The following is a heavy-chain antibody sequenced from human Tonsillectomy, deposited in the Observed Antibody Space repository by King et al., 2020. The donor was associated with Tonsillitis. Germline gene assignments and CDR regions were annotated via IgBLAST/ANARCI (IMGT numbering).Heavy chain of an antibody. D-gene: IGHD3-22*01. CDR1: GGSISSGSYY. CDR3: ARLGGPGGGYFFLWASNAFDN. Sequence: QLQESGPGLVKPSQTLSLTCTVSGGSISSGSYYWSWIRQPAGKGLEWIGRIYTSGSTNYNPSLKSRVTMSVDTSKNQFSLKLSSVTAADTAVYYCARLGGPGGGYFFLWASNAFDNW. J-gene: IGHJ3*02. V-gene: IGHV4-61*02. CDR2: IYTSGST.